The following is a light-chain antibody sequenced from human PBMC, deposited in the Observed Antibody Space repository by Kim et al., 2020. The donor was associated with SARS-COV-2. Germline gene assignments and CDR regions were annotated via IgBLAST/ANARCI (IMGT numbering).Light chain of an antibody. CDR2: QDS. CDR3: QAWDSSNVV. Sequence: VSPGQSASITCSGDKLGDEYACWYQQKPGPSPVLVIYQDSKRPSGIPERFSGSNSGNTATLTISETQAMDEADYYCQAWDSSNVVFGGGTQLTVL. V-gene: IGLV3-1*01. CDR1: KLGDEY. J-gene: IGLJ2*01.